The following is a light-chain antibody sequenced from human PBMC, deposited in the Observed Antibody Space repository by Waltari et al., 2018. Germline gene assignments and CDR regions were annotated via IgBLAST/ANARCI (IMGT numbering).Light chain of an antibody. CDR1: QSVGKS. CDR2: DAS. CDR3: QKYVRLPVT. V-gene: IGKV3-20*01. Sequence: DIVLTPSPGTLSLSPGERATLSCRASQSVGKSLAWYQQKSGQAPRLLIYDASTRATGIPDRFSASGFGTDFSLTISRLEPEDFAVYYCQKYVRLPVTFGQGTKVEIK. J-gene: IGKJ1*01.